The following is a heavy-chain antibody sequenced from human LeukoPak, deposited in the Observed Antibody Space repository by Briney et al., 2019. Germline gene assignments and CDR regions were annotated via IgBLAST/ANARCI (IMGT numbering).Heavy chain of an antibody. D-gene: IGHD4-17*01. CDR2: IYYSGST. J-gene: IGHJ3*02. V-gene: IGHV4-59*01. CDR1: GGSISSYY. Sequence: PSETLSLTCTVSGGSISSYYWSWIRQPPGKGLEWIGYIYYSGSTNYNPSLKSRVTISVDTPKNQFSLKLSSVTAADTAVYYCASHGDSDAFDIWGQGTMVTVSS. CDR3: ASHGDSDAFDI.